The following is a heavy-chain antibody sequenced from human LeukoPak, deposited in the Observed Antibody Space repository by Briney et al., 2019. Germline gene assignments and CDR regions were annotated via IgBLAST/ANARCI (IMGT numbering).Heavy chain of an antibody. CDR2: IYYSGGT. Sequence: SETLSLTCTVSGGSISSYYWSWIRQPPGKGLEWIGYIYYSGGTNYNPSLKSRVTISVDTSKNQFSLKLSSVTAADTAVYYCARARHINYSGYDTTTTPLIYFDYWGQGTLVTVSS. V-gene: IGHV4-59*08. CDR3: ARARHINYSGYDTTTTPLIYFDY. CDR1: GGSISSYY. J-gene: IGHJ4*02. D-gene: IGHD5-12*01.